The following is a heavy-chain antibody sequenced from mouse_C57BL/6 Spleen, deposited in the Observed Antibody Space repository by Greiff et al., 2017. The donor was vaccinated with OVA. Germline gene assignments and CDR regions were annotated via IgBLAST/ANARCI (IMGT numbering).Heavy chain of an antibody. V-gene: IGHV1-62-2*01. Sequence: LVESGAELVKPGASVKLSCKASGYTFTEYTIHWVKQRSGQGLEWIGWFYPGSGSIKYNEKFKDKATLTADKSYSTVYMVLSRLTSEDSAVYFCARHGYYCSSFGHFDVWGTGTTVTVSS. CDR2: FYPGSGSI. CDR1: GYTFTEYT. J-gene: IGHJ1*03. CDR3: ARHGYYCSSFGHFDV. D-gene: IGHD1-1*01.